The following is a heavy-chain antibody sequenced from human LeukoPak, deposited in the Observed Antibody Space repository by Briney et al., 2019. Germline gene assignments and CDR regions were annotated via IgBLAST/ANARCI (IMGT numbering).Heavy chain of an antibody. CDR1: GFTFSSYS. V-gene: IGHV3-48*01. J-gene: IGHJ3*02. Sequence: PGGSLRLSCAASGFTFSSYSMTWVRQAPGKGLEWVSYISSSSSTIYYADSVKGRFTISGDNAKNSLYLQMNSLRAEDTAVYYCARAYYDFWSGYGDAFDIWGQGTMVTVSS. D-gene: IGHD3-3*01. CDR3: ARAYYDFWSGYGDAFDI. CDR2: ISSSSSTI.